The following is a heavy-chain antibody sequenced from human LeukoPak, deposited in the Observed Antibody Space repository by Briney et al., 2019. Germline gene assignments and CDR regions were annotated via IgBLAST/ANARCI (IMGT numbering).Heavy chain of an antibody. Sequence: RASETLSLTCTVSGGSISSTTYYWTWIRQPPGKGLEWIGNIYYTGSSYYNPSLKSRVTISVDTSKNQFSLKLSSVTAADTAVYYCARDWRGYSYGFYYYYYMDVWGRGTTVIVSS. CDR3: ARDWRGYSYGFYYYYYMDV. CDR2: IYYTGSS. J-gene: IGHJ6*03. V-gene: IGHV4-39*07. D-gene: IGHD5-18*01. CDR1: GGSISSTTYY.